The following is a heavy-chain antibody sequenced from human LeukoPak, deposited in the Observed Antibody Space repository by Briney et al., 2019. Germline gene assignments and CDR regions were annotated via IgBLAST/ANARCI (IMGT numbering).Heavy chain of an antibody. V-gene: IGHV3-7*01. D-gene: IGHD3-10*01. Sequence: GGSLRLSCAASGFTFSSYWMSWVRQAPGKGLEWVANIKQDGSEKYYVDSVKGRFTISRENAKNSLYLQMNSLRAEDTAVYYCARVSSKTTVRGLITKKNYYYYYMDVWGKGTTVTISS. J-gene: IGHJ6*03. CDR2: IKQDGSEK. CDR1: GFTFSSYW. CDR3: ARVSSKTTVRGLITKKNYYYYYMDV.